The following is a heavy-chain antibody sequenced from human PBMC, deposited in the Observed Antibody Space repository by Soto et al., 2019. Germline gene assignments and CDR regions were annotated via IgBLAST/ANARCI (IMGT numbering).Heavy chain of an antibody. CDR3: ARSLDTAMVTGDSWFDP. CDR1: GGSISSYY. Sequence: SETLSLTCTVSGGSISSYYWSWIRQPPGKGLEWIGYIYYSGSTNYNPSLKSRVTISVDTSKNQFSLKLSSVTAADTAVYYCARSLDTAMVTGDSWFDPWGQGTLVTVS. CDR2: IYYSGST. V-gene: IGHV4-59*01. D-gene: IGHD5-18*01. J-gene: IGHJ5*02.